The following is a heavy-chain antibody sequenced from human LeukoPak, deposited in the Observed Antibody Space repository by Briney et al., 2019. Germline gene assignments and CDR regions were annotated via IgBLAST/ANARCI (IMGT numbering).Heavy chain of an antibody. CDR3: AREWYSSSSGGHFDY. J-gene: IGHJ4*02. CDR1: GFIFSDHY. Sequence: GGSLRLSCAASGFIFSDHYMDWVRQAPGKGLEWVAIIWYDGSKKYYAASVRGRFTVSRDNSENTLYLQMNSLRAEDTAVYYCAREWYSSSSGGHFDYWGQGTLVTVSS. D-gene: IGHD6-6*01. V-gene: IGHV3-33*08. CDR2: IWYDGSKK.